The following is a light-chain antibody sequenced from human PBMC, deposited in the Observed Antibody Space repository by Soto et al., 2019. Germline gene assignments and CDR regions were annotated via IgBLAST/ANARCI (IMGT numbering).Light chain of an antibody. Sequence: QSVLTQPTSASGSPGQSVTISCTGNSSDIGNNNYVSWYQQHPGKAPKLMIYEVSKRPSGVPDRFSGSKSGNTASLTVSGLQAEDEADYYCRSYGGNGVFGGGTKLTVL. CDR1: SSDIGNNNY. CDR2: EVS. CDR3: RSYGGNGV. J-gene: IGLJ3*02. V-gene: IGLV2-8*01.